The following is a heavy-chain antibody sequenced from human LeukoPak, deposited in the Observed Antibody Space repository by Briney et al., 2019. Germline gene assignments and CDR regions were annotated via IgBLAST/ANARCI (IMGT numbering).Heavy chain of an antibody. CDR1: GGSISGGGYY. J-gene: IGHJ3*02. CDR3: ASSYYDSSGHRVAFDI. Sequence: PSQTLSLTCTVSGGSISGGGYYWSWIRQHPGQGLEWIGYIYYSGSTYYNPSLKSRVTISVDTSKNQFSLKLSSVTAADTAVYYCASSYYDSSGHRVAFDIWGQGTMVTVSS. CDR2: IYYSGST. V-gene: IGHV4-31*03. D-gene: IGHD3-22*01.